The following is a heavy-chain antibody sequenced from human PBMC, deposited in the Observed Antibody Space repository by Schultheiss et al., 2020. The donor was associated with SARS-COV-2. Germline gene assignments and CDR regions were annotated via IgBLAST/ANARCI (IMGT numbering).Heavy chain of an antibody. J-gene: IGHJ4*02. CDR2: ISGSGGST. Sequence: GESLKISCAASGFTFSSYAMSWVRQAPGKGLEWVSAISGSGGSTYYADSVKGRFTISRDNSKNTLYLQMNSLRAEDTAVYYCAKDGMTTRPYYFDYWGQGTLVTGSS. D-gene: IGHD4-11*01. CDR1: GFTFSSYA. V-gene: IGHV3-23*01. CDR3: AKDGMTTRPYYFDY.